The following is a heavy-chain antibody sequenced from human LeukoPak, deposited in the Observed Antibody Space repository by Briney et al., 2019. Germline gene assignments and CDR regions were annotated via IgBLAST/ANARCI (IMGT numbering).Heavy chain of an antibody. CDR1: GVTFSDSA. V-gene: IGHV3-21*01. J-gene: IGHJ6*03. CDR2: ISSSGSYI. Sequence: PGGSLRLSCAASGVTFSDSAMTWVRQVPVQGLELVSSISSSGSYIYYADSVKGRFTISRDNAKNSLYLQMNSLRADDTAVYHCARGAGTIFGEYYYYMDVWGKGTAVTVSS. D-gene: IGHD3-3*01. CDR3: ARGAGTIFGEYYYYMDV.